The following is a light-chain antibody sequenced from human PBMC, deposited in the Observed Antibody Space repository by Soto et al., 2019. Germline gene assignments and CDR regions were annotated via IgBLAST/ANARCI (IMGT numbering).Light chain of an antibody. CDR2: DVS. CDR3: CSYTSRSTYV. CDR1: SSNVGAYNY. V-gene: IGLV2-14*01. J-gene: IGLJ1*01. Sequence: CDLAQLSSVAGSSRQLIIISCTGTSSNVGAYNYVSWYQQHPGKAPKLMIYDVSNRPSGVSDRLFGSKSGNTASLSISGLQAEDEADYYCCSYTSRSTYVFGTGTKVTVL.